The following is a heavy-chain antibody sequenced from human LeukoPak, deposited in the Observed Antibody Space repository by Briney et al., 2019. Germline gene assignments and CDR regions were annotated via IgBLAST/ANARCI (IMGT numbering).Heavy chain of an antibody. J-gene: IGHJ3*02. D-gene: IGHD5-12*01. CDR1: GGSISSYY. V-gene: IGHV4-59*08. CDR2: IYYSGST. Sequence: SETLSLTCTVSGGSISSYYWSWIRQPPGKGLEWIGYIYYSGSTNYNPSLKSRVTISVDTSKNQSSLKLSSVTAADTAVYYCARLVIVGSAADAFDIWGQGTMVTVSS. CDR3: ARLVIVGSAADAFDI.